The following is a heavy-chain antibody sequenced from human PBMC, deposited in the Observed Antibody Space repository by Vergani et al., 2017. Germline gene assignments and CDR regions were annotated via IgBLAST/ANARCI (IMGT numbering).Heavy chain of an antibody. CDR1: GGSFSGYY. V-gene: IGHV4-34*11. CDR3: ARRIKDYDFWSGYYYYYYGMDV. Sequence: QVQLQQWGAGLLKPSETLSLTCAVYGGSFSGYYWSWIRQPPGKGLEWIGYIYYSGSTNYNPSLKSRVTISVDTSKNQFSLKLSSVTAADTAVYYCARRIKDYDFWSGYYYYYYGMDVWGQGTTVTVSS. CDR2: IYYSGST. J-gene: IGHJ6*02. D-gene: IGHD3-3*01.